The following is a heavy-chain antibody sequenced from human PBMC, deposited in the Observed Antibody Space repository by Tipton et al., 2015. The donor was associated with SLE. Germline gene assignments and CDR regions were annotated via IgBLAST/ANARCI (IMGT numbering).Heavy chain of an antibody. Sequence: SLRLSCSASGFTFSNFWMNWVRQAPGKGLEWVANIKVDGSDKHYVDSVKGRFTISRDNAKNSLYLQMNSLRAEDTAVYYCARNLPFDSWGQGTLVTVSS. CDR1: GFTFSNFW. V-gene: IGHV3-7*01. CDR3: ARNLPFDS. CDR2: IKVDGSDK. J-gene: IGHJ4*02.